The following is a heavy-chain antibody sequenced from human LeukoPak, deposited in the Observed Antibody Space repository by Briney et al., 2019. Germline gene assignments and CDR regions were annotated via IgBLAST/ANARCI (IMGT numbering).Heavy chain of an antibody. J-gene: IGHJ5*02. Sequence: ASVKVSCKASGYTFTGYYMHWVRQAPGQGLEWMGRIIPILGIANYAQKFQGRVTITADKSTSTAYMELSSLRSEDAAVYYCARESTTGSWFDPWGQGTLVTVSS. D-gene: IGHD5/OR15-5a*01. V-gene: IGHV1-69*04. CDR2: IIPILGIA. CDR1: GYTFTGYY. CDR3: ARESTTGSWFDP.